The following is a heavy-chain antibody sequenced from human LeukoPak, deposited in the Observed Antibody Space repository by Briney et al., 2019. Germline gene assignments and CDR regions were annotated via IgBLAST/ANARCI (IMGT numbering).Heavy chain of an antibody. CDR2: ISGSGGST. CDR1: GFTLSSYA. Sequence: GGSLRLSCAASGFTLSSYAMSWVRQAPGKGLEWVSAISGSGGSTYYADSVKGRFTISRDNSKNTLYLQMNSLRAEDTAVYYCAKGVGDSSGYSYWGQGTLVTVSS. V-gene: IGHV3-23*01. D-gene: IGHD3-22*01. CDR3: AKGVGDSSGYSY. J-gene: IGHJ4*02.